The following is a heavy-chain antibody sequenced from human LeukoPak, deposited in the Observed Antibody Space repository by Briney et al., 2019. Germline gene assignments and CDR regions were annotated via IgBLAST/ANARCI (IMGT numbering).Heavy chain of an antibody. CDR2: IYYSGST. J-gene: IGHJ6*02. CDR3: ARDRYYYGMDV. Sequence: PSETLSLTCTVSGGSISSGGYYWSWIRQHPGKGLEWIGYIYYSGSTYYDPSLKSRVTISVDTSKNQFSLKLSSVTAADTAVYYCARDRYYYGMDVWGQGTTVTVSS. V-gene: IGHV4-31*03. CDR1: GGSISSGGYY.